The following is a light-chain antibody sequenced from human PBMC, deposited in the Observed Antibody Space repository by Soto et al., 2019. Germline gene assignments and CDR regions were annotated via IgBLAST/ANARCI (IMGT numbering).Light chain of an antibody. CDR2: FAS. Sequence: DIQMTQSPSSLSASVGDRVTITCRASQDIGSHLAWYQQKPEKAPKSLIYFASTLQSGVPSRFSASGSGTDFTLTISRLQPEDFATYCQQCRSFPITFGQGTRLEIK. CDR1: QDIGSH. V-gene: IGKV1D-16*01. J-gene: IGKJ5*01. CDR3: QQCRSFPIT.